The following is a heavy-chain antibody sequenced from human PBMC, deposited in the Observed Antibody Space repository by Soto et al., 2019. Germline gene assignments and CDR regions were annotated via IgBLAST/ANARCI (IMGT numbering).Heavy chain of an antibody. V-gene: IGHV4-30-2*01. CDR3: ARVPDR. J-gene: IGHJ5*02. CDR2: IYHSGST. D-gene: IGHD2-2*01. CDR1: GGSICSDGYS. Sequence: QLQLQESGSGLEKPSQTLSLTCAVSGGSICSDGYSWSWIRQPPGKGLEWIGYIYHSGSTYYNPSLKSRVTISVDRSKNQFSLKLSSVTAADTAVYYCARVPDRWGQGTLVTVSS.